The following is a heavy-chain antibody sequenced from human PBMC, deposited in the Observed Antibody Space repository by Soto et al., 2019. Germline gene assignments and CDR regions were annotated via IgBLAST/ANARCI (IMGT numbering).Heavy chain of an antibody. J-gene: IGHJ4*02. CDR2: IYYSGST. V-gene: IGHV4-59*08. Sequence: PSEALSLNCTVSGGSISSYYWSWIRQPPGKGLEWIGYIYYSGSTNYNPSLKSRVTISVDTSKNQFSLKLNSMTAADTAVYYCARHNYGSGSTYFDYWGQGTLVTVSS. CDR3: ARHNYGSGSTYFDY. D-gene: IGHD3-10*01. CDR1: GGSISSYY.